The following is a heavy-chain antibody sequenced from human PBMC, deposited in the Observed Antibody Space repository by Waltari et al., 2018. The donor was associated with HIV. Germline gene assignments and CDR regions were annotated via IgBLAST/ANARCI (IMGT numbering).Heavy chain of an antibody. Sequence: QVQLQESGPGLVKPSQTLSLTCTVSGGSISRGGYYWSWIRQHPGKGLEWIGYIYYSGSTYYNPSLKSRVTISVDTSKNQFSLKLSSVTAADTAVYYCARRVGAIAAAGNGIDYWGQGTLVTVSS. CDR3: ARRVGAIAAAGNGIDY. CDR1: GGSISRGGYY. V-gene: IGHV4-31*03. J-gene: IGHJ4*02. CDR2: IYYSGST. D-gene: IGHD6-13*01.